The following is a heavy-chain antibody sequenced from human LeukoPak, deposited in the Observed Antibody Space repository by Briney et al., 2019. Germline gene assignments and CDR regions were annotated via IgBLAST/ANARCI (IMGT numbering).Heavy chain of an antibody. V-gene: IGHV1-18*04. J-gene: IGHJ5*02. CDR2: IGPHNGDTNYGDT. Sequence: GASVKVSCESSGYNFITYGVSWVRQAPGPGLEWMGWIGPHNGDTNYGDTNYAQRFQGRATMTADTSTNTVYMEVRSLTSDDTAVYYCARDLYPPASWFRESENWFDPWGQGTLVTVSS. CDR3: ARDLYPPASWFRESENWFDP. CDR1: GYNFITYG. D-gene: IGHD3-22*01.